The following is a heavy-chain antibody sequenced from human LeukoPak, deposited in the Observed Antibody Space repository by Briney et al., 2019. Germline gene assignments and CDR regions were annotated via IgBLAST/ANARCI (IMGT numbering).Heavy chain of an antibody. CDR2: IKTSGST. D-gene: IGHD3-10*01. J-gene: IGHJ3*02. CDR3: ARQSSGSFDI. Sequence: SQTLSLTCTVSDGSISSGSYFWTWIRQPAGKGLEWIGRIKTSGSTNYNPSLKSRVTISVDTSKNQFSLKLSSVTAADTAVYYCARQSSGSFDIWGQGTMVTVSS. V-gene: IGHV4-61*02. CDR1: DGSISSGSYF.